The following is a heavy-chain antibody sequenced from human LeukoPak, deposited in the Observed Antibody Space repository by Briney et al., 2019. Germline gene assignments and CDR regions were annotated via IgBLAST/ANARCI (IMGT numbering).Heavy chain of an antibody. CDR1: GGSISSYY. J-gene: IGHJ4*02. CDR3: ARLHPTTSFDC. CDR2: IYYSGST. Sequence: SETLSLTCTVSGGSISSYYSSWIRQPPGKGREWIGYIYYSGSTNYNPSLKSRVTISVDTSKNQFSLKLSSVTAADTAVYYCARLHPTTSFDCWGQGTLVTVCS. D-gene: IGHD1-14*01. V-gene: IGHV4-59*01.